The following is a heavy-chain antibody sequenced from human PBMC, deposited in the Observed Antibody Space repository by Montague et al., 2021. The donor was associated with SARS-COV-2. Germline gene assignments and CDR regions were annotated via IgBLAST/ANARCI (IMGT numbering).Heavy chain of an antibody. Sequence: SETLSLTCTVSGGSISSYYWSWIRQPPGKGLEWIGYVNYSGSTNYNPSLKSRVTISVDTSKNQFSLKLSSVTAADTAVYYCARGLHTVGGGTRWFDPWGQGTLVTVSS. J-gene: IGHJ5*02. V-gene: IGHV4-59*01. CDR3: ARGLHTVGGGTRWFDP. CDR2: VNYSGST. CDR1: GGSISSYY. D-gene: IGHD3-16*01.